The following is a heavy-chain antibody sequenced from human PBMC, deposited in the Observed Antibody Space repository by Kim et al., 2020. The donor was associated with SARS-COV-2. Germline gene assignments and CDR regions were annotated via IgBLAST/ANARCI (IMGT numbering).Heavy chain of an antibody. CDR3: ARDSRSELRFGY. J-gene: IGHJ4*02. CDR1: GFTFSSYW. D-gene: IGHD1-26*01. Sequence: GGSLRLSCAASGFTFSSYWMSWVRQAPGKGLEWVANINQDGSEKYYVDSVKGRFTISRDNAKNSLYLQMNSLRADDTAMYYCARDSRSELRFGYWGQGTLVTVSS. CDR2: INQDGSEK. V-gene: IGHV3-7*03.